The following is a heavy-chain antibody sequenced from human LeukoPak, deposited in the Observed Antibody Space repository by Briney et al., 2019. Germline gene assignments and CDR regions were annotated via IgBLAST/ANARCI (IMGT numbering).Heavy chain of an antibody. CDR3: AKKGGLFDY. CDR1: GFTFSNAW. D-gene: IGHD3-16*01. V-gene: IGHV3-23*01. J-gene: IGHJ4*02. CDR2: ISGSGGST. Sequence: GGSLRLSCAASGFTFSNAWMSWVRQAPGKGLEWVSAISGSGGSTYYADSVKGRFTISRDNSKNTLYLQMNSLRAEDTAVYYCAKKGGLFDYWGQGTLVTVSS.